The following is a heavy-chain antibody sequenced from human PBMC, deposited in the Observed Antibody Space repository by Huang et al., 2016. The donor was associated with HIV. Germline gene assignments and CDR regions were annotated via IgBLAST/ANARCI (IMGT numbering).Heavy chain of an antibody. V-gene: IGHV1-69*01. J-gene: IGHJ4*02. CDR2: IMSSLGTT. Sequence: QVQLVQSGAEVKKPGSSVKVSCTVSGGLFNTHVITWVRQAPGQGLAWVGGIMSSLGTTKYAQKLQGRVTITADDSTNTAHLELTRLEFEDTAVYYCACRPEMVTTFFDYWGQGTLVTVSS. CDR1: GGLFNTHV. CDR3: ACRPEMVTTFFDY. D-gene: IGHD5-18*01.